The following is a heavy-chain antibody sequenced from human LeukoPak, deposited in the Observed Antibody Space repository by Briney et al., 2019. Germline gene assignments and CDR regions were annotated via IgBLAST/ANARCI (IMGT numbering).Heavy chain of an antibody. CDR2: IIPIFGTA. CDR1: ACTFSSYA. J-gene: IGHJ6*02. CDR3: AIRYIAAAGTENYGMDV. V-gene: IGHV1-69*13. D-gene: IGHD6-13*01. Sequence: ASVKVCFKSAACTFSSYAISLVRQAPGQGLEWMGGIIPIFGTANYAQKFQGRVTITADESTSTAYMELSSLRSEDTAVFYCAIRYIAAAGTENYGMDVWGQGTTVTVSS.